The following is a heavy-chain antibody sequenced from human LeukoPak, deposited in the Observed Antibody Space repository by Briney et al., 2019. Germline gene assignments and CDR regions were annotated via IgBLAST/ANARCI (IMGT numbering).Heavy chain of an antibody. V-gene: IGHV3-30*01. CDR3: ARDSTYWYDSGSSGPHYFDY. D-gene: IGHD3-10*01. J-gene: IGHJ4*02. CDR2: ISSDGSKT. Sequence: GGSLRLSCAASGFIFSNYAMHSARQAPGKGLEWVALISSDGSKTYHADSVKGRFSISRDNSKNTLYLQLNSLRAEDTSVYYCARDSTYWYDSGSSGPHYFDYWGQGTLVTVSS. CDR1: GFIFSNYA.